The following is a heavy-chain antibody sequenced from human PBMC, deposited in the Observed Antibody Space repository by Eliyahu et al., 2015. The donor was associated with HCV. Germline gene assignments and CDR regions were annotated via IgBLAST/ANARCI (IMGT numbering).Heavy chain of an antibody. CDR2: MNPNNGDT. Sequence: INWVRQATGQRLEWMGWMNPNNGDTGYAPKFQGRVTMTRNTSIGTAYMELSSLTSEDTGVYYCARPHRAFNWFDPWGQGTLVTVSS. J-gene: IGHJ5*02. V-gene: IGHV1-8*01. CDR3: ARPHRAFNWFDP.